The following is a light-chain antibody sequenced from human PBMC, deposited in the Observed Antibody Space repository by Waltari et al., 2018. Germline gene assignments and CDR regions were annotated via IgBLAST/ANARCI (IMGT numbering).Light chain of an antibody. CDR1: SSTLGAYNY. CDR2: EVT. J-gene: IGLJ1*01. V-gene: IGLV2-8*01. CDR3: SSYAGSNNYV. Sequence: QSALTQPPSASGSPGQSVTIYCTGTSSTLGAYNYTYWYHQHPGKAPKLMIYEVTTRPSGVPDRFPGSKSGNTASLTVSGLQADDEADYYCSSYAGSNNYVFGTGTKVTVL.